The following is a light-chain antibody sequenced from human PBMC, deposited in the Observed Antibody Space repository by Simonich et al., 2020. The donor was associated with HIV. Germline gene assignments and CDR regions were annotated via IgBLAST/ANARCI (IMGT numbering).Light chain of an antibody. J-gene: IGKJ3*01. Sequence: DVVMTQSPLSLPVTLGQPASISCRSSQSLVHSDGNTYLNWFQQRPGQSTRRLIYKVSNRDSGVPDRFSGSGSGTDFTLKISRVEAEDVGVYYCMQARQTPFTFGPGTKVDIK. CDR3: MQARQTPFT. CDR2: KVS. CDR1: QSLVHSDGNTY. V-gene: IGKV2-30*02.